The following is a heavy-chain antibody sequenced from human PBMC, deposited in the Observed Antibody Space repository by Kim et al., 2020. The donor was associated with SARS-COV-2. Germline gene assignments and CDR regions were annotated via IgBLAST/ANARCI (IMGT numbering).Heavy chain of an antibody. V-gene: IGHV6-1*01. CDR2: TYYRSKWYN. CDR3: AGEARIYGSTKEYYYGMDV. J-gene: IGHJ6*02. Sequence: SQTLSLTCAISGDSVSSNSAAWNWIRQSPSRGLEWLGRTYYRSKWYNDYAVSVKSRITINPDTSKNQFSLQLNSVTPEDTAVYYCAGEARIYGSTKEYYYGMDVWGQGTTVTVSS. D-gene: IGHD3-10*01. CDR1: GDSVSSNSAA.